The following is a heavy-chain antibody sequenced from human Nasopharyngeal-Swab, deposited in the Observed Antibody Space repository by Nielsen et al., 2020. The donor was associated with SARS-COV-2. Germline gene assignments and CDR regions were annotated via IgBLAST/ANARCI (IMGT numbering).Heavy chain of an antibody. V-gene: IGHV4-34*01. CDR2: INHSGST. J-gene: IGHJ5*02. CDR3: ARAPEGIAARFDP. D-gene: IGHD6-13*01. CDR1: GGSFNGYY. Sequence: SQTLSLTCAVYGGSFNGYYWSWIRQPPGKGLEWIGEINHSGSTNYNPSLKSRVTISVDKSKNQFSLKLSSVTAADTAVYYCARAPEGIAARFDPWGQGTLVTVSS.